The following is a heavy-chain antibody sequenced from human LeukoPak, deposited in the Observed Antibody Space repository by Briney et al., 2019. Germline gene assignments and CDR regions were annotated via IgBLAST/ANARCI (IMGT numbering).Heavy chain of an antibody. Sequence: PSETLSLTCTVSGGSITSSSYYWGWIRQPPGKGLEWIGSIYFSGSTYHNPSLKSRVTISVDTSKNQLSLKLSSVTAADTAVYYCARDTGMYYDYVWGSYRLAPFDPWGQGTLVTVSS. CDR1: GGSITSSSYY. V-gene: IGHV4-39*07. CDR2: IYFSGST. CDR3: ARDTGMYYDYVWGSYRLAPFDP. D-gene: IGHD3-16*02. J-gene: IGHJ5*02.